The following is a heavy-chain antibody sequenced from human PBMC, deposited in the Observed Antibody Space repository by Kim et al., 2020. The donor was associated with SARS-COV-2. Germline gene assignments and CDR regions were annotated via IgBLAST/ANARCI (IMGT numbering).Heavy chain of an antibody. V-gene: IGHV4-61*07. J-gene: IGHJ6*02. Sequence: SLKSRVTISVDTSKNQFSPKLSSVTAADTAVYYCARLQLLDRYYYYGMDVWGQGTTVTVSS. CDR3: ARLQLLDRYYYYGMDV. D-gene: IGHD3-3*01.